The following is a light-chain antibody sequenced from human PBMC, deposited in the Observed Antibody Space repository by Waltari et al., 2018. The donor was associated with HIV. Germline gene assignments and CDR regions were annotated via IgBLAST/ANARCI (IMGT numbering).Light chain of an antibody. V-gene: IGLV3-19*01. CDR2: GKN. CDR1: SLRSYY. CDR3: NSRDSSGNHVV. J-gene: IGLJ2*01. Sequence: SSELTQDPAVSAALGQTVRITCQGDSLRSYYASWYQQKPGQAPVLVIYGKNNRPSGIPDRFSGSSSGNTASLTITGAQAEDEADYYCNSRDSSGNHVVFGGGTKLTVL.